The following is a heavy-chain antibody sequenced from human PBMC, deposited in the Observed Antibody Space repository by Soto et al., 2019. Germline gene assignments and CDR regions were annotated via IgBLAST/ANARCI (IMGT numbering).Heavy chain of an antibody. D-gene: IGHD1-1*01. CDR2: INTDGSST. J-gene: IGHJ4*02. Sequence: EVQLVESGGGLVQPGGSLRLSCAASGFTFSSYWMHWVRQAPGKGLVWVSRINTDGSSTSYADSVKGRFTISRDNAKNTLYLQMNGLRAEDTAVYYCARGGQGYNDFDCWGQGTLVNVSS. CDR1: GFTFSSYW. CDR3: ARGGQGYNDFDC. V-gene: IGHV3-74*01.